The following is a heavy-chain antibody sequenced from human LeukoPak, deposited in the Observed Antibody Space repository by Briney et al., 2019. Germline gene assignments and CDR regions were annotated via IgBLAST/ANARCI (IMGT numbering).Heavy chain of an antibody. D-gene: IGHD2-2*01. CDR2: IGVSDGHT. V-gene: IGHV3-23*01. CDR3: VPRHCDRITCYAGFDY. CDR1: GFPFTNYA. Sequence: GGSLRLSCAASGFPFTNYAMSWVRQAPGKGLEWISEIGVSDGHTYHAASVKGRFTVSRDNSKNTLYLQMDSLRVEDTAIYYCVPRHCDRITCYAGFDYWGQGTLVTVSS. J-gene: IGHJ4*02.